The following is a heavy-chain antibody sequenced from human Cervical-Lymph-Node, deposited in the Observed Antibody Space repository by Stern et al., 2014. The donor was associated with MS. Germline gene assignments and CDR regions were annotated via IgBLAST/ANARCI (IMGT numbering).Heavy chain of an antibody. Sequence: QVQLQESGPGLVKPSQTLSLTCTVSGGSMSSGGYFWAWIRKPAVRGLEWIGRILTRGSTQYTPSRNSLVTISLDTSQSQFSLELSSVTAADTAVYFCARDCGGDCYPYYFYGMYVWGQGTMVTVSS. CDR3: ARDCGGDCYPYYFYGMYV. D-gene: IGHD2-21*02. CDR2: ILTRGST. V-gene: IGHV4-61*02. J-gene: IGHJ6*02. CDR1: GGSMSSGGYF.